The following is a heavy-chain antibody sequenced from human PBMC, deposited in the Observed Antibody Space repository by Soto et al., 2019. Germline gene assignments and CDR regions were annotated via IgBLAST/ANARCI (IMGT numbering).Heavy chain of an antibody. CDR3: ARVYCSGGSCYSIDY. CDR2: INPSGGSS. Sequence: ASVKVSCKASGYTFTSYYMHWVRQAPGQGLEWMGIINPSGGSSNYAQKFQGRVTMTRDTSTSTVYMELSSLRSEDTAVYYCARVYCSGGSCYSIDYWGQGTLVTISS. D-gene: IGHD2-15*01. V-gene: IGHV1-46*03. CDR1: GYTFTSYY. J-gene: IGHJ4*02.